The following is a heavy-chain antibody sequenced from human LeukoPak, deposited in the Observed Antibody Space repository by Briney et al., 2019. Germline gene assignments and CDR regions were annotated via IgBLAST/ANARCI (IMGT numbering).Heavy chain of an antibody. CDR1: GGSISSGDYY. V-gene: IGHV4-30-4*01. CDR2: IYYSGST. J-gene: IGHJ5*02. CDR3: ARSDSSGYYNWFDP. D-gene: IGHD3-22*01. Sequence: SETLSLTCTVSGGSISSGDYYWSWIRQPPGQGLEWIGYIYYSGSTYYNPSLKSRVTISVDTSKNQFSLKLSSVTAADTAVYYCARSDSSGYYNWFDPWGQGTLVTVSS.